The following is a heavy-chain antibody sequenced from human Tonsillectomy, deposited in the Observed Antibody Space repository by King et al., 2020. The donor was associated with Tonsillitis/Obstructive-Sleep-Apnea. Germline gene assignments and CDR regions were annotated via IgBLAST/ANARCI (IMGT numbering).Heavy chain of an antibody. D-gene: IGHD3-9*01. Sequence: VQLVESGAEVKKPGASVKVSCKASGYTFTGYYMHWVRQAPGQGLEWMGWINPNSGGTKYAQKFQGRVTMTRDTSISTAYMELSRLRADDTAVYYCAIRYDIACGGGFDCWGQATLLTVSS. J-gene: IGHJ5*01. CDR3: AIRYDIACGGGFDC. V-gene: IGHV1-2*02. CDR1: GYTFTGYY. CDR2: INPNSGGT.